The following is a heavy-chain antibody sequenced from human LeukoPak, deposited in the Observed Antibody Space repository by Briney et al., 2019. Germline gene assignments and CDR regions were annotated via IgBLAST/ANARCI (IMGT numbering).Heavy chain of an antibody. Sequence: PGGSLRLSCAASGFTFSGYNMNWVRQAPGKGLEWVSSISSSSSYIYYADSVKGRFTISRDNAKNSLYLQMNSLRAEDTAVYYCARGASSGWYVDYWGQGTLVTVSS. D-gene: IGHD6-19*01. CDR1: GFTFSGYN. V-gene: IGHV3-21*01. J-gene: IGHJ4*02. CDR2: ISSSSSYI. CDR3: ARGASSGWYVDY.